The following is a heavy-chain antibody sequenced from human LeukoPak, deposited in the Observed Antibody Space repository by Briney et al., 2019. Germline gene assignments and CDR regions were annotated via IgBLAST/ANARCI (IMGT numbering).Heavy chain of an antibody. CDR1: GFTFGDYA. Sequence: GGSLRLSCTASGFTFGDYAMSWVRQAPGKGLEWVGFIRSKAYGGTTEYAASVKGRFTISRDDSKSIAYLQMNSLKTEDTAVYYCTTMWYFDLWGRGTLVTVSS. CDR3: TTMWYFDL. CDR2: IRSKAYGGTT. V-gene: IGHV3-49*04. J-gene: IGHJ2*01.